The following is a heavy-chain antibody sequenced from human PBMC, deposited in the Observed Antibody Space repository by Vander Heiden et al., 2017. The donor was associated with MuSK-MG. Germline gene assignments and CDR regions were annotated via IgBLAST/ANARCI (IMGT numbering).Heavy chain of an antibody. CDR2: ISSSSSYI. D-gene: IGHD6-19*01. CDR3: ARSIAVAGPGTPDP. CDR1: APTISSYS. J-gene: IGHJ5*02. Sequence: EVQLVESGGGLVKPGGSLRLSCAASAPTISSYSMNWVRQAPGKGLEWVSSISSSSSYIYYADSVKGRFTISRDNAKNSLYLQMNSLRAEDTAVYYCARSIAVAGPGTPDPWGQGTLVTVSS. V-gene: IGHV3-21*01.